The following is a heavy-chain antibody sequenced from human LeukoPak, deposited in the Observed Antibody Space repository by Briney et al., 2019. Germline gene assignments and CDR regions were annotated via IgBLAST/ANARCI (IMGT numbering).Heavy chain of an antibody. CDR2: IDKDGREK. Sequence: GGCLRLSCTVSGFTFSNYWVRWVRQAPGKGLEWVASIDKDGREKRYVDSVEGRFTISRDNAKSSVYLQMTSLGAEDTAVYYCATYTQNFGAPGTDYWGQGTLVTVSS. V-gene: IGHV3-7*01. J-gene: IGHJ4*02. CDR1: GFTFSNYW. CDR3: ATYTQNFGAPGTDY. D-gene: IGHD3-10*01.